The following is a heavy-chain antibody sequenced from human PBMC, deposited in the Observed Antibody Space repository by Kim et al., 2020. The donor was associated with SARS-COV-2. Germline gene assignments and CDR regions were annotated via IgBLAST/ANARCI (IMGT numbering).Heavy chain of an antibody. CDR1: GYTFTSYY. CDR2: INPSGGST. D-gene: IGHD3-10*01. Sequence: ASVKVSCKASGYTFTSYYMHWVRQAPGQGLEWMGIINPSGGSTSYAQKFQGRVTMTRDTSTSTVYMELSSLRSEDTAVYYCARDRMVRGVTAPLPLGYWGQGTLVTVSS. CDR3: ARDRMVRGVTAPLPLGY. J-gene: IGHJ4*02. V-gene: IGHV1-46*01.